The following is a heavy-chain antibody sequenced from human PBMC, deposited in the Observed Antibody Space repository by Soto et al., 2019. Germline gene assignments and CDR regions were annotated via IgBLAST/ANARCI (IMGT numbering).Heavy chain of an antibody. CDR2: IYYSGST. D-gene: IGHD3-9*01. Sequence: ETLSLTCTVSGGSVSSGSYYWSWIRQPPGKGLEWIGYIYYSGSTNYNPSLRSRVTISVDTSKNQFSLKLSSVTAADTAAYYCARDTTLYDILTGYSVAWFDPWGQGTLVTVSS. V-gene: IGHV4-61*01. J-gene: IGHJ5*02. CDR3: ARDTTLYDILTGYSVAWFDP. CDR1: GGSVSSGSYY.